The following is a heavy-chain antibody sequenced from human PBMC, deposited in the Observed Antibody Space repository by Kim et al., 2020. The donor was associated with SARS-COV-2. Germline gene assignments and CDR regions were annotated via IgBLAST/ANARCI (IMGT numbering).Heavy chain of an antibody. V-gene: IGHV3-15*05. CDR3: TTDGGIGPRPIFDY. Sequence: GGSLRLSCVVSGFTFTNAWMSWVRQAPGKGLEWLVRIRSKTDGGTTDSAASVKGRFLISRDDSKDTLYLQMNSLKVEDTAVYYCTTDGGIGPRPIFDYWGQGILVTVSS. CDR2: IRSKTDGGTT. D-gene: IGHD6-6*01. CDR1: GFTFTNAW. J-gene: IGHJ4*02.